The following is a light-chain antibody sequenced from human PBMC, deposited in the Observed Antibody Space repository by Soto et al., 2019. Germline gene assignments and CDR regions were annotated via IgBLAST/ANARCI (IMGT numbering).Light chain of an antibody. CDR1: SSDVGGYND. Sequence: QSALTQPASVSGSPGQSITISCTGTSSDVGGYNDVSWYQQHPGKAPKLMIYDVSNRPSGVSNRFSGSKSGNTASLTISGLQAEDEADYYCNSYTSGTTLVFGTGTKLTVL. CDR2: DVS. J-gene: IGLJ1*01. V-gene: IGLV2-14*03. CDR3: NSYTSGTTLV.